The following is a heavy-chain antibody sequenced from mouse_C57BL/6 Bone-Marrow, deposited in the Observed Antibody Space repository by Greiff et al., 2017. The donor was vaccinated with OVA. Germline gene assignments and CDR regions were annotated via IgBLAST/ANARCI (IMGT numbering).Heavy chain of an antibody. V-gene: IGHV1-50*01. Sequence: QVQLKQPGAELVKPGASVKLSCKASGYTFTSYWMQWVKQRPGQGLEWIGEIDPSDSYTNYNQKFKGKATLTVDTSSSTAYMQLSSLTSEDSAVYYCAGRLYDYDVGDYAMDYWGQGTSVTVSS. J-gene: IGHJ4*01. CDR2: IDPSDSYT. D-gene: IGHD2-4*01. CDR3: AGRLYDYDVGDYAMDY. CDR1: GYTFTSYW.